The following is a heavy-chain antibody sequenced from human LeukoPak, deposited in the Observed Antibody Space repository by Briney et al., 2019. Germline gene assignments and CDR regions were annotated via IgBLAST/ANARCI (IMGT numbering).Heavy chain of an antibody. J-gene: IGHJ4*02. V-gene: IGHV4-34*01. CDR3: AAYHRRWSQDY. CDR1: GGSFSGYY. D-gene: IGHD2-2*01. Sequence: SETLSLTCAVYGGSFSGYYWSWIRQPPGKGLEWIGEINHSGSTNYNPSLKSRVTISVDTSKNQFSLKLSSVTAADTAVYSCAAYHRRWSQDYWGQGTLVTVSS. CDR2: INHSGST.